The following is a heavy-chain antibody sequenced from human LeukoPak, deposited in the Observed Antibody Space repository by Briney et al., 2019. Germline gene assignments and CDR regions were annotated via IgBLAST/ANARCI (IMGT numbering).Heavy chain of an antibody. Sequence: GSPRLSCTASGFHFSTYGMSWVRQAPGKGLEWVSAITPTSGTTSYADSVKGRFTISRDNSKNKLYPQMNSLRAEDTAVYYCAKVLTKDFWSGYLDYWGQGTL. CDR2: ITPTSGTT. J-gene: IGHJ4*02. V-gene: IGHV3-23*01. CDR3: AKVLTKDFWSGYLDY. CDR1: GFHFSTYG. D-gene: IGHD3-3*01.